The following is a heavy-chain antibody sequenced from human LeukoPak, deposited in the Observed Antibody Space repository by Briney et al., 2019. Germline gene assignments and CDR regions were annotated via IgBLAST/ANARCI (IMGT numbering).Heavy chain of an antibody. D-gene: IGHD6-13*01. J-gene: IGHJ4*02. CDR2: IYSGGNT. Sequence: HRGSLRLSCAASGFTVSSNYMSWVRQAPGKGLEWVSVIYSGGNTYYADSVKGRFTISRDNSKNTLYLQMNSLRAEDTAVYYCAKEHSSSWYGREYFDYWGQGTLVTVSS. CDR3: AKEHSSSWYGREYFDY. CDR1: GFTVSSNY. V-gene: IGHV3-53*05.